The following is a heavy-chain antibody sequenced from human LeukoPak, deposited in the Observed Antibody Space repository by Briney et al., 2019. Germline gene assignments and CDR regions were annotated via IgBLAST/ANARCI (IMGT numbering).Heavy chain of an antibody. J-gene: IGHJ4*02. CDR1: GFTFSNYW. Sequence: GGSLRLSCAASGFTFSNYWMHWVRQAPGKGLEWVAFISYDGSNKYSADSLKGRFTISRDNAKNSLYLQMNSLRAEDAAVYYCARGNYDFWSGYYFYFDYWGQGTLVTVSS. CDR3: ARGNYDFWSGYYFYFDY. D-gene: IGHD3-3*01. V-gene: IGHV3-30*03. CDR2: ISYDGSNK.